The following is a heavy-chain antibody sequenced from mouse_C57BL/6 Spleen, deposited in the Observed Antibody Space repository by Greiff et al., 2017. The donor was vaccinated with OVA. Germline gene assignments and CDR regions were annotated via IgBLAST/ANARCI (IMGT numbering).Heavy chain of an antibody. J-gene: IGHJ2*01. CDR2: ISSGSSTI. V-gene: IGHV5-17*01. Sequence: EVKVVESGGGLVKPGGSLKLSCAASGFTFSDYGMHWVRQAPEKGLEWVAYISSGSSTIYYADTVKGRFTISRDNAKNTLFLQMTSLRSEDTAMYYCARRAYGSSYDYFDYWGQGTTLTVSS. CDR3: ARRAYGSSYDYFDY. CDR1: GFTFSDYG. D-gene: IGHD1-1*01.